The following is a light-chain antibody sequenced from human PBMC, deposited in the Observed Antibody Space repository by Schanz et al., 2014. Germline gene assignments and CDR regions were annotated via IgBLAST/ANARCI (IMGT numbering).Light chain of an antibody. CDR1: QGVRSW. CDR2: AAS. V-gene: IGKV1-12*01. Sequence: DIQMSQSPSSVSASVGDRVTITCRASQGVRSWLAWYQQKPGKAPKLLIYAASSLQSGVPSRFSGSGSGTDFTLTISSLQSEDFATYYCQQYYSFPRTFGQGTKVEIK. J-gene: IGKJ1*01. CDR3: QQYYSFPRT.